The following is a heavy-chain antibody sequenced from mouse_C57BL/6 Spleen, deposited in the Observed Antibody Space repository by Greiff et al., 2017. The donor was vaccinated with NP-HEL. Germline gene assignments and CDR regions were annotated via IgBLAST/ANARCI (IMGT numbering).Heavy chain of an antibody. CDR1: GFTFTAYY. J-gene: IGHJ3*01. CDR2: IRNKANGYTT. D-gene: IGHD1-1*01. V-gene: IGHV7-3*01. CDR3: ARYPGSSYDWFAY. Sequence: DVHLVESGGGLVQPGGSLSLSCAASGFTFTAYYMSWVRQPPGKALEWLGFIRNKANGYTTEYSASLKGRFTISRDNSQSILYLQMNALRAEDSATYYCARYPGSSYDWFAYWGQGTLVTVSA.